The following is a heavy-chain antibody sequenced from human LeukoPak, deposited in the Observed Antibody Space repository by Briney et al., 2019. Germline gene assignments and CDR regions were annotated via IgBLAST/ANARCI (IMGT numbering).Heavy chain of an antibody. CDR3: AKVNSSPVN. CDR2: ISSSSNYI. CDR1: GFTFSSHS. V-gene: IGHV3-21*04. D-gene: IGHD6-13*01. Sequence: GGSLRLSCAASGFTFSSHSMNWVRQAPGKGLEWVSSISSSSNYIYYADSVKGRFTISRDNSKNTLYLQMNSLRAEDTAVYYCAKVNSSPVNWGQGTLVTVSS. J-gene: IGHJ4*02.